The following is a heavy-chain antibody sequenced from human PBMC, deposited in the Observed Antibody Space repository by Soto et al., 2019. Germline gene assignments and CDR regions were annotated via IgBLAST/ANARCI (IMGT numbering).Heavy chain of an antibody. V-gene: IGHV3-23*01. Sequence: PGGSLRLSCAASGFTFSSYAMSWVRQAPGKGLEWVSAISGSGGSTYYADSVKGRFTISRDNSKNTLYLQMNSLRAEDTAVYYCAKMRIAAAGTKLERPSILAHWGQGTLVTVSS. CDR3: AKMRIAAAGTKLERPSILAH. J-gene: IGHJ4*02. CDR2: ISGSGGST. D-gene: IGHD6-13*01. CDR1: GFTFSSYA.